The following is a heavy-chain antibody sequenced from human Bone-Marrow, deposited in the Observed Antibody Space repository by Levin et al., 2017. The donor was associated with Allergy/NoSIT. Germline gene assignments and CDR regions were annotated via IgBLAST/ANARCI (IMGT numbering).Heavy chain of an antibody. CDR3: ARDRDYGDYGSFEY. D-gene: IGHD4-17*01. CDR2: IYNLGST. V-gene: IGHV4-59*01. J-gene: IGHJ4*02. Sequence: SETLSLTCTVSVCSISFVFLRWIRQSPGKGLALLWYIYNLGSTRYNPNLTRRLSFSVSPSKNQFSLKLDSVTAADTAGYYCARDRDYGDYGSFEYWGQGILVTVSS. CDR1: VCSISFVF.